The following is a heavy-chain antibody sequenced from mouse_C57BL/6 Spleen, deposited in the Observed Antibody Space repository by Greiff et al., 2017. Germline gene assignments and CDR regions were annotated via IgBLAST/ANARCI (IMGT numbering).Heavy chain of an antibody. CDR3: ARDYYYGSSYWYFDV. CDR2: INPNNGGT. V-gene: IGHV1-18*01. J-gene: IGHJ1*03. D-gene: IGHD1-1*01. Sequence: EVKLVESGPELVKPGASVKIPCKASGYTFTDYNMDWVKQSHGKSLEWIGDINPNNGGTIYNQKFKGKATLTVDKSSSTAYMELRSLTSEDTAVYYCARDYYYGSSYWYFDVWGTGTTVTVSS. CDR1: GYTFTDYN.